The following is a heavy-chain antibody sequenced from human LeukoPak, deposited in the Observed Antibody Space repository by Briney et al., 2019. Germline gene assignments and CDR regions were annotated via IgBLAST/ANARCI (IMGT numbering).Heavy chain of an antibody. Sequence: GGSLRLSCAVSGFSFSTYWMSWVRQAPGKGLEWVANINEDGGEKYHVDSVEGRFTISRDNRRNSLYLQMNSLRAEDTAVYYCARASDVGTTDYWGQGTLVAVSS. CDR3: ARASDVGTTDY. CDR1: GFSFSTYW. V-gene: IGHV3-7*01. J-gene: IGHJ4*02. D-gene: IGHD1-7*01. CDR2: INEDGGEK.